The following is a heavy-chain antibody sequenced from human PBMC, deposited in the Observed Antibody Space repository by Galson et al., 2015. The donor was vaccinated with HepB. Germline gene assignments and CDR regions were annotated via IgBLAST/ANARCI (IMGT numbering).Heavy chain of an antibody. V-gene: IGHV3-66*02. CDR2: IHGVDNT. D-gene: IGHD3-10*01. CDR1: GFTVSGNY. J-gene: IGHJ6*02. CDR3: ARDFGSSFYYYYGMDV. Sequence: SLRLSCAASGFTVSGNYMSWVRQAPGKGLEWVSGIHGVDNTYYADSVKGRFVISRDNSKNIMYLQMNSLRAEDTTVYYCARDFGSSFYYYYGMDVWGQGTTVTVSS.